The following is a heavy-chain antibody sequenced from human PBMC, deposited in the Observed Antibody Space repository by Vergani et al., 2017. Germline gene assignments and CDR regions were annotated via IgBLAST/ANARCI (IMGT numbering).Heavy chain of an antibody. V-gene: IGHV1-24*01. J-gene: IGHJ4*02. Sequence: VQLVQSGAEVKKPGASVKVSCKVSGYTLTELSMHWVRQAPGKGLEWMGGFDPEDGETIYAQKFQGRVTITADESTSTAYMELSSLRSEDTAVYYCARHQDYDSMLDYWGQGTLVTVSS. CDR1: GYTLTELS. CDR2: FDPEDGET. CDR3: ARHQDYDSMLDY. D-gene: IGHD3-22*01.